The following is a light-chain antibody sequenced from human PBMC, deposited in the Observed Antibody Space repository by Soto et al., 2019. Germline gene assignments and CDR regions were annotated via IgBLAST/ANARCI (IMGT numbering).Light chain of an antibody. CDR1: SSDVGGYSY. CDR3: SSYAGSTTLL. Sequence: QSALTQPASVSGSPGQSITISCTGTSSDVGGYSYVSWYQQHPGKAPKLMLYEVSNRPSGVSNRFSGSKSGNTASLTISGLQAEDEADYYCSSYAGSTTLLFGGGTKVTVL. CDR2: EVS. V-gene: IGLV2-14*01. J-gene: IGLJ3*02.